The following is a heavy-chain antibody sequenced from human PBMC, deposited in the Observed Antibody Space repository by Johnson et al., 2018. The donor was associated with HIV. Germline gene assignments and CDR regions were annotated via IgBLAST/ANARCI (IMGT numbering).Heavy chain of an antibody. J-gene: IGHJ3*02. Sequence: QVQLVESGGGLVQPGGSLRLSCEASGFIFRGYWMSWMRQAPGQGLEWVSYISSSGSNIYKADSVKGRFSITRDNAKNTMYLQMNSLRAEDTAVYNCAKSPGKDHGGNSGGIDIWGQGTMVTVSA. V-gene: IGHV3-11*04. CDR1: GFIFRGYW. CDR2: ISSSGSNI. CDR3: AKSPGKDHGGNSGGIDI. D-gene: IGHD4-23*01.